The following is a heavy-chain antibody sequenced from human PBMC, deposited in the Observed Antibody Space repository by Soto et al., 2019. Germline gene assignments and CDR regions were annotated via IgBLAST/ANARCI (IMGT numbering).Heavy chain of an antibody. J-gene: IGHJ5*02. Sequence: QVQLQESGPGLVKPSETLSLTCTVSGGSISNYYWSWIRQPPGKGLEWIGYVYYSGSTNYNPALKLRVTISLGTPKNQFSLKLCSVTAADTAVYYCVWSIAVAGTILRWFDPWGQGTLVTVSS. V-gene: IGHV4-59*01. CDR2: VYYSGST. CDR3: VWSIAVAGTILRWFDP. D-gene: IGHD6-19*01. CDR1: GGSISNYY.